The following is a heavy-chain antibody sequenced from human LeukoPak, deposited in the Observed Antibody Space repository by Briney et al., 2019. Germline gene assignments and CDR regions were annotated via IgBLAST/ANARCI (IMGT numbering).Heavy chain of an antibody. J-gene: IGHJ6*03. CDR1: GGSISSYY. D-gene: IGHD6-13*01. Sequence: PSETLSLTCTVSGGSISSYYWSWIRQPAGKGLEWIGRIYTSGSTNYNPSLKSRVTMSVDTSKNQFSLKLSSVTAADAAVYYCARCLAAADRYYYYYMDVWGKGTTVTVSS. CDR2: IYTSGST. V-gene: IGHV4-4*07. CDR3: ARCLAAADRYYYYYMDV.